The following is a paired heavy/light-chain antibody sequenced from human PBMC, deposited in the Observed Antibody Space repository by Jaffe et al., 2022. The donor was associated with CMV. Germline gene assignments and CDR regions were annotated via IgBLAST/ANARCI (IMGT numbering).Heavy chain of an antibody. V-gene: IGHV4-61*01. CDR3: ARDRMGATFDH. Sequence: QVQLQESGPGLVEPSETLSLTCTVSGDSVSSDTSYWSWIRQPPGRGLEWIGYIFHTGSSNYNASLSSRVTISLDTSKNQFSLTLSAVTAADTAVYFCARDRMGATFDHWGQGTLVTVSS. J-gene: IGHJ4*02. CDR2: IFHTGSS. CDR1: GDSVSSDTSY. D-gene: IGHD1-26*01.
Light chain of an antibody. CDR2: RVG. CDR3: TSYTSSSAFYV. J-gene: IGLJ1*01. CDR1: SSDLGVYDY. Sequence: QSALAQPASVSGSPGQSITISCAGSSSDLGVYDYVSWYQQHPGKAPKLMIYRVGDRPSGVSTRFSGSKSGNTASLTISGLQPEDEADYYCTSYTSSSAFYVFGTGTKVTVL. V-gene: IGLV2-14*03.